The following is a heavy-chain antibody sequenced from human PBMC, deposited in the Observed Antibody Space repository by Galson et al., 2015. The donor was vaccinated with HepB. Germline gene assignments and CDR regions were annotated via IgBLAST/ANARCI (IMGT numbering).Heavy chain of an antibody. CDR1: GYTFTSYA. CDR3: ARGETVGKQWLADWYFDL. J-gene: IGHJ2*01. Sequence: SVKVSCKASGYTFTSYAMHWVRQAPGQRLEWMGWINAGNGNTKYSQKFQGRVTITRDTSASTAYMELSSLRSEDTAVYYCARGETVGKQWLADWYFDLWGRGTLVTVSS. D-gene: IGHD6-19*01. CDR2: INAGNGNT. V-gene: IGHV1-3*01.